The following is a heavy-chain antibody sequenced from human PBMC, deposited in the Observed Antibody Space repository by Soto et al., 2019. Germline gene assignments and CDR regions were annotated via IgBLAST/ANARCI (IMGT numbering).Heavy chain of an antibody. D-gene: IGHD1-26*01. CDR3: AKVPGRWGLSYYFDY. Sequence: GGSLRLSCAASGFTFSSYGMHWVRQAPGKGLEWVAVISYDGSNKYYADSVKGRFTISRDNSKNTLYLQMNSLRAEDTAVYYCAKVPGRWGLSYYFDYWGQGTLVTVSS. J-gene: IGHJ4*02. CDR1: GFTFSSYG. CDR2: ISYDGSNK. V-gene: IGHV3-30*18.